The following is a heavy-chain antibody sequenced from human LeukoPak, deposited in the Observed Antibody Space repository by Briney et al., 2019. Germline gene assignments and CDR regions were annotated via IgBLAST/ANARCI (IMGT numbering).Heavy chain of an antibody. D-gene: IGHD1-26*01. Sequence: GASVKVSCKASGYTFTSYGISWVRQAPGQGLEWMGWISAYNGNTNYAQKLQGRVTMTTDTSTSTAYMELSSLRSEDTAVYYCASEPVSGTAPKYVWGQGTLVTVSS. CDR1: GYTFTSYG. CDR3: ASEPVSGTAPKYV. CDR2: ISAYNGNT. V-gene: IGHV1-18*01. J-gene: IGHJ4*02.